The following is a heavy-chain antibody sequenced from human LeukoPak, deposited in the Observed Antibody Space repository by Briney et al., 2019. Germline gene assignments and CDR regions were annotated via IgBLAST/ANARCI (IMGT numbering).Heavy chain of an antibody. V-gene: IGHV3-21*01. CDR1: GFTFSSYS. CDR2: ISRSSSYI. D-gene: IGHD6-13*01. J-gene: IGHJ4*02. Sequence: NPGRCRRLSCAASGFTFSSYSMNWVRQAPRKGLGWVSSISRSSSYIYYADSVKGRFTISRDNAKNSLYLQMNSLRGEDTAVYYCAREEAAGTGGIDYWGQGTLVTVSS. CDR3: AREEAAGTGGIDY.